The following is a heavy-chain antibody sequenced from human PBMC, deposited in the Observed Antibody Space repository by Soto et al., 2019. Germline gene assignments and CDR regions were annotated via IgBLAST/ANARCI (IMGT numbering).Heavy chain of an antibody. J-gene: IGHJ6*02. CDR2: IIPIFGTA. CDR1: GGTFSSYA. CDR3: ARSTYSSSGPRDYYYYYGMDV. V-gene: IGHV1-69*01. D-gene: IGHD6-13*01. Sequence: QVQLVQSGAEVKKPGSSVKVSCKASGGTFSSYAISWVRQAPGQGLEWMGGIIPIFGTANYAQKFQGRVTITADESTSTAYMELSSLRSEDTAVYYCARSTYSSSGPRDYYYYYGMDVWGQGTTVTVSS.